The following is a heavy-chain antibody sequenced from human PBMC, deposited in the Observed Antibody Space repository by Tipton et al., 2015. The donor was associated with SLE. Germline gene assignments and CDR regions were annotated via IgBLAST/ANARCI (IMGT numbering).Heavy chain of an antibody. CDR1: GYTFTSYG. Sequence: QLVQSGAEVKKPGASVKVSCKASGYTFTSYGISWVRQAPGQGLEWMGWISAYNGNTNYAQKLQGRVTMTTDTSTSTAYMELRSLRSDDTAVYYCARRIAAAGTYYYYYMDVWGKGTTVTVSS. J-gene: IGHJ6*03. V-gene: IGHV1-18*04. CDR2: ISAYNGNT. CDR3: ARRIAAAGTYYYYYMDV. D-gene: IGHD6-13*01.